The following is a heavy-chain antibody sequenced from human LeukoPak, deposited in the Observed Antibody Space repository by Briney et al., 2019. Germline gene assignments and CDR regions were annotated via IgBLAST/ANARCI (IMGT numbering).Heavy chain of an antibody. V-gene: IGHV1-2*02. CDR3: ARDRGLDIAAAGKFRHYYYYMDV. J-gene: IGHJ6*03. D-gene: IGHD6-13*01. Sequence: GASVKVSCKASGYTFTRYYMHWVRQAPGQGLEWMGWINPNSGGTNYAKKFQGRVTMTRDTSISTTYMELSRLRSDDTAVYYCARDRGLDIAAAGKFRHYYYYMDVWGKGTTVTVSS. CDR2: INPNSGGT. CDR1: GYTFTRYY.